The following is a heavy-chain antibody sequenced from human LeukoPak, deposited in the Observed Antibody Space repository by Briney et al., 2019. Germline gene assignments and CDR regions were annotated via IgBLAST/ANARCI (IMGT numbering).Heavy chain of an antibody. D-gene: IGHD3-10*01. V-gene: IGHV3-66*01. CDR1: SFTVSSNY. CDR3: ARAYYGSGSYYVDY. CDR2: IYSGGTT. J-gene: IGHJ4*02. Sequence: PGGSLRLSCAASSFTVSSNYMSWVRQAPGKGLEWVSVIYSGGTTYYADSVKGRFTISRDNSKNTLYLQMNSLRAEDTAVYYCARAYYGSGSYYVDYWGQGTLVTVSS.